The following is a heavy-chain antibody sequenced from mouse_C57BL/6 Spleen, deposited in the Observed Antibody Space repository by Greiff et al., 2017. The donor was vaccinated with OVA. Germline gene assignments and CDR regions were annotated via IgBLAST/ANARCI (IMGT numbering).Heavy chain of an antibody. CDR2: ISSGGDYI. CDR3: TRDGYYLFAY. D-gene: IGHD2-3*01. V-gene: IGHV5-9-1*02. J-gene: IGHJ3*01. CDR1: GFTFSSYA. Sequence: EVQRVESGEGLVKPGGSLKLSCAASGFTFSSYAMSWVRQTPEKRLEWVAYISSGGDYIYYADTVKGRFTISRDNARNTLYLQMSSLKSEDTAMYYCTRDGYYLFAYWGQGTLVTVSA.